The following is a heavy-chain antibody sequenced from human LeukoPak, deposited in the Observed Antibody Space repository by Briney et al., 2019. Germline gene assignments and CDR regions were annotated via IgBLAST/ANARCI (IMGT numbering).Heavy chain of an antibody. Sequence: SETLSLTCTVSGGSISSSSYYWGWIRQPPGKGLEWIGSIYYSGSTYYNPSLKSRVTISVDTSKNQFSLKLSSVTAADTAVYYCARGPAGFGELPNFDYWGQGTLVTVSS. J-gene: IGHJ4*02. CDR3: ARGPAGFGELPNFDY. CDR2: IYYSGST. V-gene: IGHV4-39*07. CDR1: GGSISSSSYY. D-gene: IGHD3-10*01.